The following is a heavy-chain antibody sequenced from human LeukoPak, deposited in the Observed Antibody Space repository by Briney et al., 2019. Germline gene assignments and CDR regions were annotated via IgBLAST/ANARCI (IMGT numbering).Heavy chain of an antibody. V-gene: IGHV4-39*07. D-gene: IGHD3-10*01. CDR3: ARESSGSYYNPQGYMDV. J-gene: IGHJ6*03. CDR1: GGSISSSSYY. CDR2: IYYSGST. Sequence: SETLSLTCTVSGGSISSSSYYWGWIRQPPGKGLEWIGSIYYSGSTYYNPSLKSRVTMSVDTSKNQFSLNLSSVTAADTAVYYCARESSGSYYNPQGYMDVWGKGTTVTVSS.